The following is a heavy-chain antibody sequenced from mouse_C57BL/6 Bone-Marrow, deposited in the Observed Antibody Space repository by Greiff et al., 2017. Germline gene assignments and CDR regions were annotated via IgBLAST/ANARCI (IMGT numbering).Heavy chain of an antibody. V-gene: IGHV1-26*01. D-gene: IGHD6-1*01. J-gene: IGHJ2*01. CDR3: ARRRGASLYFDY. CDR2: INPNNGGT. Sequence: VQLQQSGPELVKPGASVKISCKASGYTFTDYYMNWVKQSHGKSLEWIGDINPNNGGTSYNQKFKGKANLTVDKSSSTAYMELRSLTSEVSAVYYCARRRGASLYFDYWGQGTTLTVSS. CDR1: GYTFTDYY.